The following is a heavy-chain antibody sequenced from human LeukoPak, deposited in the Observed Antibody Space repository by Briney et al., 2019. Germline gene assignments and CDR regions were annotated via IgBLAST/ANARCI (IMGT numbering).Heavy chain of an antibody. CDR1: GYTFTDYY. D-gene: IGHD6-13*01. V-gene: IGHV1-2*02. CDR2: INPNSGGT. CDR3: ATDLGSSWIY. Sequence: ASVTVSCMASGYTFTDYYLHWVRQAAGQGLKWMGWINPNSGGTNYAQKFQGRVTMTRDTSISTAYMELSRLSSDDTAVYYCATDLGSSWIYWGQGTLVTVSS. J-gene: IGHJ4*01.